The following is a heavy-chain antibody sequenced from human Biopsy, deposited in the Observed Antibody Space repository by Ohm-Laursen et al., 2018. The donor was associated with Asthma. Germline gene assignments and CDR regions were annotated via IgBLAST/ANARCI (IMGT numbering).Heavy chain of an antibody. J-gene: IGHJ3*01. D-gene: IGHD6-19*01. V-gene: IGHV4-31*03. Sequence: SQTLSLTCSVSGAAISRGGYYWSWIRQPPAKGLERIGYIYTDGSTDYNPSLKSRLSLSVDTSMNQYSLKLTSVTAADTAVYFCARDGGSAWSSGLDAFDYWGHGTMVTVSS. CDR2: IYTDGST. CDR3: ARDGGSAWSSGLDAFDY. CDR1: GAAISRGGYY.